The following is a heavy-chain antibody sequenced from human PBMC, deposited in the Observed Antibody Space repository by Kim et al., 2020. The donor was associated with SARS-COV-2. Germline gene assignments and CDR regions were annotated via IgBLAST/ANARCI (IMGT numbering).Heavy chain of an antibody. CDR1: GDSVSSNSAA. J-gene: IGHJ3*02. CDR2: TYYRSKWYN. V-gene: IGHV6-1*01. D-gene: IGHD6-6*01. CDR3: AREPLYSSSGEGDAFDI. Sequence: SQTLSLTCAISGDSVSSNSAAWNWIRQSPSRGLEWLGRTYYRSKWYNDYAVSVKSRITINPDTSKNQFSLQLNSVTPEDTAVYYCAREPLYSSSGEGDAFDIWGQGTMVTVSS.